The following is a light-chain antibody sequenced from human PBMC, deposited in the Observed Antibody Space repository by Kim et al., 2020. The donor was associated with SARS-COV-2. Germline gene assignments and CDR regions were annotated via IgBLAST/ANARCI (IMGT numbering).Light chain of an antibody. V-gene: IGKV3D-15*01. CDR3: QQYKNWPLT. CDR1: QSISSR. Sequence: VSPGERATLTCRASQSISSRFAWYQHKPGQAPRLLIYATSTRATGIPDRFSGSGSGTEFTLTITSLQSEDSAVYYCQQYKNWPLTFGGGTKVDIK. J-gene: IGKJ4*01. CDR2: ATS.